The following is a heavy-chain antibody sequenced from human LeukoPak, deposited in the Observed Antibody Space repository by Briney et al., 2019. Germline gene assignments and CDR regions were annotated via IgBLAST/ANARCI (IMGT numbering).Heavy chain of an antibody. V-gene: IGHV3-23*01. CDR2: ISGSGGST. CDR1: GFTFSSYA. Sequence: GGSLRLSCAASGFTFSSYAMSWVRQAPGKGLEWVSAISGSGGSTYYADSVKGRFTISRDNSKNTLYLQMNSLRAEDTAVYYCAKDGGSSSGWYSDYWGQGTLVTVSS. D-gene: IGHD6-19*01. J-gene: IGHJ4*02. CDR3: AKDGGSSSGWYSDY.